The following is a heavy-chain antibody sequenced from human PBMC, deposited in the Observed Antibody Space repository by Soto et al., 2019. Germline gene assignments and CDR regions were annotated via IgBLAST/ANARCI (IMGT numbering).Heavy chain of an antibody. V-gene: IGHV3-74*01. CDR2: INPDESSS. J-gene: IGHJ4*02. CDR3: ARRGPVSGLAY. CDR1: GFTFSSYW. D-gene: IGHD1-26*01. Sequence: EVQLVESGGGLVQPGGSLRLSCAASGFTFSSYWMHWVRQAPGKGLVWVSRINPDESSSTYADSVKGRFTISRDNAKKTLYLQMNRLRAEDTAVYYCARRGPVSGLAYWGQGTLVTVSS.